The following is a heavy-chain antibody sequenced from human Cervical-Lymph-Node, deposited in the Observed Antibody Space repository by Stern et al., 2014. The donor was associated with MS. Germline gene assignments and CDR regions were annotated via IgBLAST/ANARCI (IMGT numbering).Heavy chain of an antibody. J-gene: IGHJ6*02. D-gene: IGHD3-10*01. CDR3: ARDPESRLRGNILVDYGMDV. Sequence: QLQLQESGPGLVKPSGTLSVTCAVSGDSIRSSNWWSWVRQTPGKGLEWIGEIYHSGSTNYNPSLKSRVSISVDRSKNQFSLNVSSVTAADTAVYYCARDPESRLRGNILVDYGMDVWGQGTRVTVSS. CDR1: GDSIRSSNW. CDR2: IYHSGST. V-gene: IGHV4-4*02.